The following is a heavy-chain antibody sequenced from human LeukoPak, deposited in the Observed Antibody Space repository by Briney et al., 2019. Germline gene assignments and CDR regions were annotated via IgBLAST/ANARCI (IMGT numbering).Heavy chain of an antibody. D-gene: IGHD5-12*01. J-gene: IGHJ4*02. CDR2: ISGSGGST. CDR3: AREGYSGYYFDY. CDR1: GFTFSSHW. Sequence: GGSLRLSCAASGFTFSSHWMSWVRQAPGKGLEWVSAISGSGGSTYYADSVKGRFTISRDNSKNTLYLQMNSLRAEDTAVYYCAREGYSGYYFDYWGQGTLVTVSS. V-gene: IGHV3-23*01.